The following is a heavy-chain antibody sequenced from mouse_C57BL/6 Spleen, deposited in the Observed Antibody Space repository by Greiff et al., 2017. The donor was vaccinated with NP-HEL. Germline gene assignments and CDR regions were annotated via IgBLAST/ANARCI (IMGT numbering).Heavy chain of an antibody. V-gene: IGHV1-55*01. CDR2: IYPGSGSP. D-gene: IGHD1-1*01. J-gene: IGHJ4*01. CDR1: GYTFTSYW. CDR3: ARGYGSSYNYAMDY. Sequence: QVHVKQPGAELVKPGASVKMSCKASGYTFTSYWITWVKQRPGQGLEWIGDIYPGSGSPNYNEKFKSKATLTVDTSSSTAYMQLSSLTSEDSAVYYCARGYGSSYNYAMDYWGQGTSVTVSS.